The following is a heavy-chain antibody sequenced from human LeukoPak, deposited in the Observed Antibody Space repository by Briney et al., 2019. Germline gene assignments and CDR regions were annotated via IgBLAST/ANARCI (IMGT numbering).Heavy chain of an antibody. Sequence: KASETLSLTCTVSGGSISSSSYYWGWIRQPPGKGLEWIGSIYYSGSTYYNPSLKSRVTISVDTSKNQFSLKLSSVTAADTAVYYCARDTGLYYDSSGYFILAEYFQHWGQGTLVTVSS. CDR2: IYYSGST. CDR3: ARDTGLYYDSSGYFILAEYFQH. V-gene: IGHV4-39*07. D-gene: IGHD3-22*01. J-gene: IGHJ1*01. CDR1: GGSISSSSYY.